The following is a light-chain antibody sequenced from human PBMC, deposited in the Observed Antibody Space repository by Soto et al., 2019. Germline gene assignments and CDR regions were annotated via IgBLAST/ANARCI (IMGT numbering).Light chain of an antibody. CDR3: QQYNTYSMYT. V-gene: IGKV1-5*01. J-gene: IGKJ2*01. Sequence: DIQMTQSPSTLSASIGERVTITCRASQSITKWLAWYQQKPGRGPKVLISDASNLESGVPSRFSGSGSETEFTLTISSLQPDDFATYYCQQYNTYSMYTFGQGTKLEIK. CDR2: DAS. CDR1: QSITKW.